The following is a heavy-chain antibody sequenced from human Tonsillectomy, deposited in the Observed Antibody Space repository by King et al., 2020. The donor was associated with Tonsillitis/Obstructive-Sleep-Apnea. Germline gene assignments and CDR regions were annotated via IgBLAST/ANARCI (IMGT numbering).Heavy chain of an antibody. CDR1: GGSISSSSFY. Sequence: QLQESGPGLVKPSETLSLTCTVSGGSISSSSFYWGWIRQPPGKGLEWVGSICYSGSTYYNPSLKSRVAISVDTSKNQFSLKVTSVTAADTAVYYCASHSDNSDYYLFDSWGQGPLVTASS. V-gene: IGHV4-39*01. CDR3: ASHSDNSDYYLFDS. D-gene: IGHD3-22*01. J-gene: IGHJ4*02. CDR2: ICYSGST.